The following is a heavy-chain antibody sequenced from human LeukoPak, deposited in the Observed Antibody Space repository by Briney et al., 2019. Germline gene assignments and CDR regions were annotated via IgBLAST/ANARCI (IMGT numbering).Heavy chain of an antibody. CDR3: AALDHGHDY. CDR2: INSDGSSI. V-gene: IGHV3-74*01. Sequence: SGGSLRLSCAASGFTFSSYRMYWVRQVPGKGLVWASRINSDGSSIVYADPVKGRFTISRDNGKDTLYLQMNSLRAEDTGVYYCAALDHGHDYWGQGTLVTVSS. CDR1: GFTFSSYR. J-gene: IGHJ4*02.